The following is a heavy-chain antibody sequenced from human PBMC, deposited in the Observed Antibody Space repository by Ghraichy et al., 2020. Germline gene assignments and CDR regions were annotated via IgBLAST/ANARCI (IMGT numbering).Heavy chain of an antibody. V-gene: IGHV7-4-1*02. D-gene: IGHD3-22*01. Sequence: ASVKVSCKASGYTFTSHAMNFVRQAPGQGLEWMGWINTNTENPTYAQGFTGRFVFSLDTSVSTAYLQISSLKAEDTAVYYCARSTGSTYYYDSSGYYSLGYWGQGTLVTVSS. CDR1: GYTFTSHA. CDR2: INTNTENP. CDR3: ARSTGSTYYYDSSGYYSLGY. J-gene: IGHJ4*02.